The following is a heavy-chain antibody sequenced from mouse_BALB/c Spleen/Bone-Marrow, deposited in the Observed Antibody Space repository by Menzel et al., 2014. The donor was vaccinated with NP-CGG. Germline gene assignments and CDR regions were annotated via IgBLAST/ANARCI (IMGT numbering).Heavy chain of an antibody. Sequence: VQLKDSGGDLVKPGGSLKLSCAASGFTFSSYGMSWVRQTPDKRLEWVATISSGGSYTYYPDSVKGRFTISRDNAKNTLYLQMSSLKSEDTAMYYCASTITTVVAEDAMHYWGQGTSVTVSS. CDR2: ISSGGSYT. CDR1: GFTFSSYG. CDR3: ASTITTVVAEDAMHY. D-gene: IGHD1-1*01. V-gene: IGHV5-6*01. J-gene: IGHJ4*01.